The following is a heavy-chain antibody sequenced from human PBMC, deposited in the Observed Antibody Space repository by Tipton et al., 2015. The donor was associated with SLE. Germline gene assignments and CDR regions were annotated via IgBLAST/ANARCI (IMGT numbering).Heavy chain of an antibody. V-gene: IGHV4-34*01. CDR2: INHSGST. CDR1: GGSFSGYY. D-gene: IGHD3-10*01. Sequence: TLSLTCDVYGGSFSGYYWSWIRQPPGKGLEWIGEINHSGSTNYNPSLKSRATISVDTSKNQFSLKLSSVTAADTAVYYCARDQGLLWFGELYPFDYWGQGTLVTVSS. CDR3: ARDQGLLWFGELYPFDY. J-gene: IGHJ4*02.